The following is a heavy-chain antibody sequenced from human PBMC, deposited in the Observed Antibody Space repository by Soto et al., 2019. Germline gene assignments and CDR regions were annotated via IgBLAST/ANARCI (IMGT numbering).Heavy chain of an antibody. J-gene: IGHJ4*02. CDR2: INAGNGNA. CDR1: GYIFTSYA. V-gene: IGHV1-3*01. Sequence: QVQFVQSGAEVKKPVASVKVSCQASGYIFTSYAIHWVRQAPGQRPEWMGWINAGNGNAKYSQKFKGRVTIITDTTASTAYMEMSSLRSEDTAVYYCARESGGIVDHWGQGTLVTVSP. CDR3: ARESGGIVDH. D-gene: IGHD3-16*01.